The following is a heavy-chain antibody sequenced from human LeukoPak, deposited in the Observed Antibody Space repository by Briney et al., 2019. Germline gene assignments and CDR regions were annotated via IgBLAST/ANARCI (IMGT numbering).Heavy chain of an antibody. Sequence: SETLSLTCAVYGGSFRGYYWNWFRQPPGKGLEWLGEINNSGGTNYNPSLKSRVTISGDTSTNQFSLKVNSVTGADTAVYYCARAISGSTTWGEGTLVTVSS. V-gene: IGHV4-34*01. D-gene: IGHD3-10*01. J-gene: IGHJ4*02. CDR2: INNSGGT. CDR1: GGSFRGYY. CDR3: ARAISGSTT.